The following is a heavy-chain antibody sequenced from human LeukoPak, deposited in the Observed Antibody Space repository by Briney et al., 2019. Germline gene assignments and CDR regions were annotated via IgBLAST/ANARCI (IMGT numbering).Heavy chain of an antibody. Sequence: SGSTNYNPSLKSRVTISVDTSKNQISLRLSSVTAADTAVYYCARGGCSGGSCYYHGMDVWGQGTTVTVSS. D-gene: IGHD2-15*01. CDR3: ARGGCSGGSCYYHGMDV. J-gene: IGHJ6*02. CDR2: SGST. V-gene: IGHV4-34*01.